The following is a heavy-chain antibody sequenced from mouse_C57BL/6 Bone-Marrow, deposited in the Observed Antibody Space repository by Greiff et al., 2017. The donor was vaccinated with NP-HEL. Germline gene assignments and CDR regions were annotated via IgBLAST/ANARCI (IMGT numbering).Heavy chain of an antibody. CDR1: GYAFSSYW. CDR2: IYPGDGDT. V-gene: IGHV1-80*01. Sequence: LQQSGASVKISCKASGYAFSSYWMNWVKQRPGKGLEWIGQIYPGDGDTNYNGKFKGKATLTADKSSSTAYMQLSSLTSEDSAVYFCARCYYWYFDVWGTGTTVTVSS. CDR3: ARCYYWYFDV. J-gene: IGHJ1*03.